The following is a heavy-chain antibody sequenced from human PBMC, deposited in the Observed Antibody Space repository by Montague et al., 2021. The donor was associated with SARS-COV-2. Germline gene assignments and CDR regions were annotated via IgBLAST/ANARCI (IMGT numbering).Heavy chain of an antibody. CDR1: GGSISSSSYY. D-gene: IGHD4-11*01. V-gene: IGHV4-39*01. J-gene: IGHJ6*02. Sequence: SETLSLTCTVSGGSISSSSYYWGWIRQPPGKGLEWIGSIYYSGSTYYNSSLKSRVTISVDTSKNQFSLKLSSVTAADTAVYYCARHASYDYSKDLYYYYYYGMDVWGQGTTVTVSS. CDR3: ARHASYDYSKDLYYYYYYGMDV. CDR2: IYYSGST.